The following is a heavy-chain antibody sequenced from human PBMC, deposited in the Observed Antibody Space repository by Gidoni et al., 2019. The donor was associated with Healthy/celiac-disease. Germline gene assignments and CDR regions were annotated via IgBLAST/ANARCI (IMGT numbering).Heavy chain of an antibody. CDR3: AHIRISYYYDVDWFDP. CDR1: GFSRSTSGVG. J-gene: IGHJ5*02. D-gene: IGHD3-22*01. Sequence: QITSKESGPTLGKPTQTITLTCTFSGFSRSTSGVGVGWIRQPPGKALEWLALIYWDDDKRYSPSLTSRLPITTDTSKTQVVLTMTNMDPVDTATYFCAHIRISYYYDVDWFDPWGQGTLVTFSS. CDR2: IYWDDDK. V-gene: IGHV2-5*02.